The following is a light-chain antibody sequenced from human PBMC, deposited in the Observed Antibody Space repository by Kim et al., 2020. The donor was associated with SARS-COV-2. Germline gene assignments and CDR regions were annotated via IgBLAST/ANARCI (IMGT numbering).Light chain of an antibody. CDR2: DVS. CDR1: SRAIGSYNY. Sequence: QSVTISCPGPSRAIGSYNYVSWYQHHPGKAPKLMIYDVSNRLSWISDRFSGSKSGSTASLTISGLQAEDEADYYCSSYTIISTLVFGGGTQLDRP. V-gene: IGLV2-14*03. J-gene: IGLJ2*01. CDR3: SSYTIISTLV.